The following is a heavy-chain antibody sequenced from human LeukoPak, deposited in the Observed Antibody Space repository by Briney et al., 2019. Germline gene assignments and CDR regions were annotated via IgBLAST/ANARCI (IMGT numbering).Heavy chain of an antibody. CDR2: IYPGDSDT. J-gene: IGHJ3*02. V-gene: IGHV5-51*01. CDR3: ARQGDIVVVPAAIDAFDI. D-gene: IGHD2-2*01. CDR1: GYSFTSYW. Sequence: GESLKISCNGSGYSFTSYWIGWVRQMPGKGLEWMGIIYPGDSDTRYSPSFQGQVTISADKSISTAYLQWSSLKASDTAMYYCARQGDIVVVPAAIDAFDIWGQGTMVTVSS.